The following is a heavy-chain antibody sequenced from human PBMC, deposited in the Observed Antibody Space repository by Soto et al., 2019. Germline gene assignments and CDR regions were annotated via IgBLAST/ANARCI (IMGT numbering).Heavy chain of an antibody. J-gene: IGHJ6*02. D-gene: IGHD3-16*01. CDR3: ARERKEVVFWGYYYYGMDV. V-gene: IGHV1-69*12. Sequence: QVQLVQSGAEVKKPGSSVKVSCKASGGTFSFYTINWVRQAPGQGVEWMGGIIPMFNTANYTQKFQGRVTITADESTRTAYMELSSLRSEDTAVYYCARERKEVVFWGYYYYGMDVWGQGTTVTVSS. CDR2: IIPMFNTA. CDR1: GGTFSFYT.